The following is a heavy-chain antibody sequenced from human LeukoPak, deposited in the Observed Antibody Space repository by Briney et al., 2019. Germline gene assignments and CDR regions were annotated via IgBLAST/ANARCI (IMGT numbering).Heavy chain of an antibody. CDR1: GFTFSSYA. J-gene: IGHJ4*02. V-gene: IGHV3-23*01. Sequence: PGGSLRLSCAASGFTFSSYAMSWVRQAPGKGLEWVSAISGSGGSTYYADSVKGRFTISRDNSKNTLYLQMNSLRAEDTAVYYCAKRMGCSSTSCYFGGNFDYWGQGTLVTVSS. CDR2: ISGSGGST. CDR3: AKRMGCSSTSCYFGGNFDY. D-gene: IGHD2-2*01.